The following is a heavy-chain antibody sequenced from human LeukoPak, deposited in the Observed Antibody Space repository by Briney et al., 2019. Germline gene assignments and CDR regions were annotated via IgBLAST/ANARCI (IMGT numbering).Heavy chain of an antibody. Sequence: PSETLSLTCAVYGGSFSGYYWSWIRQPPGKGLEWIGEINHSGSTNYNPSLKSRLTVSVDTSKNQFSLKLSSVTAADTAVYYCAGAPGTYYYGSGSPSRWFDPWGQGTLVTVSS. D-gene: IGHD3-10*01. CDR1: GGSFSGYY. CDR2: INHSGST. V-gene: IGHV4-34*01. CDR3: AGAPGTYYYGSGSPSRWFDP. J-gene: IGHJ5*02.